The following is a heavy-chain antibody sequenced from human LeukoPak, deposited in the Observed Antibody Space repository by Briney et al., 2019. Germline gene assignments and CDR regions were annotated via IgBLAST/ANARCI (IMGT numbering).Heavy chain of an antibody. V-gene: IGHV1-18*01. CDR3: ARDAVVVPAAIVRRGFDP. D-gene: IGHD2-2*02. Sequence: ASVKVSCKASGYTFTSYGISWVRQAPGQGLEWMGWISAYNGNTNYAQKLQGRVTMTTDTSTSTAYMELRSLRSDDTVVYYCARDAVVVPAAIVRRGFDPWGQGTLVTVSS. CDR2: ISAYNGNT. CDR1: GYTFTSYG. J-gene: IGHJ5*02.